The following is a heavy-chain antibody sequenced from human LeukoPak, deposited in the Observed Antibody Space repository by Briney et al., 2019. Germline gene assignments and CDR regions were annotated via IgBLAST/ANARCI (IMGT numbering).Heavy chain of an antibody. V-gene: IGHV4-34*01. Sequence: SETLSLTCAVYGGSFSGYYWSWIRQPPGKGLEWIGEINHSGSTNYNPSLKSRVTISVDTSKNQFSLKLSSVTAADTAVYYCAKGRAAMGSNYYYYYMDVWGKGTTVTVSS. D-gene: IGHD5-18*01. CDR3: AKGRAAMGSNYYYYYMDV. J-gene: IGHJ6*03. CDR2: INHSGST. CDR1: GGSFSGYY.